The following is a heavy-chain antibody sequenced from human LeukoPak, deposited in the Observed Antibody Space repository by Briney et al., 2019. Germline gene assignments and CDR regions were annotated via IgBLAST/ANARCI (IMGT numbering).Heavy chain of an antibody. V-gene: IGHV4-4*07. CDR3: ARELRVVTTFDY. J-gene: IGHJ4*02. CDR1: GGSISSYY. Sequence: KPSETLTLTCTVSGGSISSYYWRWIRQPAGKGLEWIGRIYTSGSSNYNSSLKSRVTMSVDTSQNQLSLKLSSVTAADTAVYCCARELRVVTTFDYWGQGTLVTVSS. D-gene: IGHD3-22*01. CDR2: IYTSGSS.